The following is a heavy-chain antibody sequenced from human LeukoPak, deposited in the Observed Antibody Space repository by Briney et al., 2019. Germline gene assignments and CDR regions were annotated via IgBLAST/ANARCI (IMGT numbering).Heavy chain of an antibody. Sequence: GGSLRLSCEASGFSFSSYNMDWVRQTPGKGLEWISSITTSSSYTFYADSVKGRFTISRDNARNSLYLQMNSLTAEDTAVYYCARDPYSGAYGDTYYYFMDVWGKGTTVTIS. CDR3: ARDPYSGAYGDTYYYFMDV. CDR1: GFSFSSYN. J-gene: IGHJ6*03. D-gene: IGHD1-26*01. V-gene: IGHV3-21*01. CDR2: ITTSSSYT.